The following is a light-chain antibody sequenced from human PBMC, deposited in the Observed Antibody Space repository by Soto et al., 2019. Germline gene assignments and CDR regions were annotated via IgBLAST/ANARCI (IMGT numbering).Light chain of an antibody. Sequence: EIVMTQSPATLSVPPGDRATLSCRASQSVSSSLAWYQQIPGQAPRLLIYDASTRATGIPARFGGSWSGTEFTLTISSLQSEDFAVYYCQQYNNWPPLTFGGGTKVELK. V-gene: IGKV3-15*01. CDR2: DAS. CDR1: QSVSSS. J-gene: IGKJ4*01. CDR3: QQYNNWPPLT.